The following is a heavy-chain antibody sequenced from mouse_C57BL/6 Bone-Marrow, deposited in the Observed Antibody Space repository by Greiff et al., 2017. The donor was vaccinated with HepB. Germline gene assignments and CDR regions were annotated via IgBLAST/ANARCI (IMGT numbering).Heavy chain of an antibody. CDR2: IDPSDSYT. CDR1: GYTFTSYW. CDR3: APNWDY. J-gene: IGHJ2*01. V-gene: IGHV1-50*01. D-gene: IGHD4-1*01. Sequence: QVQLQQSGAELVKPGASVKLSCKASGYTFTSYWMQWVKQRPGQGLEWIGEIDPSDSYTNYNQKFKGKATLTSDTSSSTAYMQLSSLTSEDSAIYFCAPNWDYWGQGTTLTVSS.